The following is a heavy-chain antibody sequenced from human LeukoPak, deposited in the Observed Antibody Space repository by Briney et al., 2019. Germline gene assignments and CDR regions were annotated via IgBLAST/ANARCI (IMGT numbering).Heavy chain of an antibody. V-gene: IGHV3-23*01. CDR2: ISGSGGST. Sequence: GGSLRLSCAASGFTFSSYAMSWVRQAPGKGLEWVSAISGSGGSTYYADSVKGRFTISRDNSKNTLYLQMNSLRAEDTAVYYCSREYFDWSRNYYYGMDVWGQGTTVTVSS. CDR1: GFTFSSYA. J-gene: IGHJ6*02. CDR3: SREYFDWSRNYYYGMDV. D-gene: IGHD3-9*01.